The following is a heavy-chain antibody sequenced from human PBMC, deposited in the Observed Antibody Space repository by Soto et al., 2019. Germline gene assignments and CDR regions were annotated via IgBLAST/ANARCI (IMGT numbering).Heavy chain of an antibody. Sequence: PGGSLILSCAASGFTFSSYGMHWVRQAPGKGLEWVAVISYDGSNKYYADSVKGRFTISRDNSKNTLYLQMNSLRAEDTAVYYCAKEAGPWGQGTLVTVS. CDR3: AKEAGP. CDR1: GFTFSSYG. CDR2: ISYDGSNK. V-gene: IGHV3-30*18. D-gene: IGHD6-19*01. J-gene: IGHJ5*02.